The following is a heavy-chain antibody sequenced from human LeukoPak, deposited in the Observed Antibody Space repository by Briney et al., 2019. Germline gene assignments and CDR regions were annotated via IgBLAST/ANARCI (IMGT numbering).Heavy chain of an antibody. V-gene: IGHV4-31*03. CDR2: IYYSGST. CDR3: ARGPTVVRYDDSFNWFDP. D-gene: IGHD4-23*01. CDR1: GGSISSGGYY. Sequence: SETLSLTCTVSGGSISSGGYYWSWIRQHPGKGLEWIVYIYYSGSTYYNPSLKSRVTISVDTSKNQFSLKLSSVTAADTAVYYCARGPTVVRYDDSFNWFDPWGQGTLVTVSS. J-gene: IGHJ5*02.